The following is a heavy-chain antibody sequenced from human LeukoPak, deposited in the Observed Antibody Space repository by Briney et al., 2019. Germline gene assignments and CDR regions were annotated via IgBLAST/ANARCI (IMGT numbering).Heavy chain of an antibody. CDR1: GGSISSYY. CDR2: IYYSGST. V-gene: IGHV4-59*01. CDR3: ARGSSGLEGGDY. D-gene: IGHD6-19*01. Sequence: SETLSLTCTVSGGSISSYYWSWIRQPPGKGLEWVGYIYYSGSTNYNPSLKSRVTISVDTSKNQFSLKLSSVTAADTAVYYCARGSSGLEGGDYWGQGTLVTVSS. J-gene: IGHJ4*02.